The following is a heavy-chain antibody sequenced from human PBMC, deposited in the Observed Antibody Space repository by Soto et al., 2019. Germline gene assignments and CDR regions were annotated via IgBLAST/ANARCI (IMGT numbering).Heavy chain of an antibody. V-gene: IGHV1-8*01. D-gene: IGHD2-15*01. Sequence: QVQLVQSGAEVKKPGASVKVSCKASGYTFTSYDINWVRQATGQGLEWMGWMNPNSGNTGYAQKFQGRVTMTRNTSIRTAYRELSSLRSEDTAVYYCARGADIVVVVAAINWFDPWGQGTLVTVSS. CDR3: ARGADIVVVVAAINWFDP. J-gene: IGHJ5*02. CDR1: GYTFTSYD. CDR2: MNPNSGNT.